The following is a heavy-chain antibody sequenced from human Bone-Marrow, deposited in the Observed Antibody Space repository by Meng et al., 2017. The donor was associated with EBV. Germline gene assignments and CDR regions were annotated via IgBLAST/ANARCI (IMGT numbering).Heavy chain of an antibody. Sequence: QWQLQESGPGRVERSGPLSLTCGVSGGSISSDNWWTWVRQPPGKGLEWVGEIHHGGSTNYNPSLKSRVTISLDKSKNQFSLRLTSVTAADTAVYYCSIIIYGSGLNSWFDPWGQGTLVTVSS. CDR2: IHHGGST. D-gene: IGHD3-10*01. J-gene: IGHJ5*02. CDR1: GGSISSDNW. V-gene: IGHV4-4*02. CDR3: SIIIYGSGLNSWFDP.